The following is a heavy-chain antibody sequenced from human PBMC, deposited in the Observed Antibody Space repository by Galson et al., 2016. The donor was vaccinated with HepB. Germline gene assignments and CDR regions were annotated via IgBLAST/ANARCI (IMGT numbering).Heavy chain of an antibody. CDR3: ARYSDSWAPFDY. V-gene: IGHV3-23*01. J-gene: IGHJ4*02. CDR1: GFTFSSYA. Sequence: SLRLSCAASGFTFSSYAMTWVRQAPGKGLEWVSAISGSGANTYYANAVKGRFTISRDNSNNTLYLQVNSLRAEDTALYFCARYSDSWAPFDYWGQGSLFTVSS. CDR2: ISGSGANT. D-gene: IGHD6-13*01.